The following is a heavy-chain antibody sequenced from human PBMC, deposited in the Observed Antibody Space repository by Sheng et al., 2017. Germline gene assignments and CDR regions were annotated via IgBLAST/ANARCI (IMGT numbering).Heavy chain of an antibody. CDR3: AREMSSGWYVDY. CDR1: GGPSVVTT. J-gene: IGHJ4*02. V-gene: IGHV4-34*01. Sequence: QVQLQQWGAGLLKPSETLSLTCAVYGGPSVVTTGAGSATPPGKGLEWIGEINHSGSTNYNPSLKSRVTISVDTSKNQFSLKLSSVTAADTAVYYCAREMSSGWYVDYWGQGTLGHRLL. D-gene: IGHD6-19*01. CDR2: INHSGST.